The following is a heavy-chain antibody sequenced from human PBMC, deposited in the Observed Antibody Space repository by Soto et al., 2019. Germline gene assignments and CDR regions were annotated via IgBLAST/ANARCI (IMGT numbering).Heavy chain of an antibody. J-gene: IGHJ4*02. Sequence: QVQLQESGPGLVKPSETLSLTCTVSGGSVSSGSYYWSWIRQPPGKGLEWIGYIYYSGSTNYNPSHKSRVTLSVDTAKNQFSLKLSSVTAADTAVYYCATEDSSGYLYWGQGTLVTVSS. CDR3: ATEDSSGYLY. CDR1: GGSVSSGSYY. D-gene: IGHD3-22*01. V-gene: IGHV4-61*01. CDR2: IYYSGST.